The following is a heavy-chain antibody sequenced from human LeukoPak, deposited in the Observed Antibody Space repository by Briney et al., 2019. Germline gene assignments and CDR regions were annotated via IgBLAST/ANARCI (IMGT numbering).Heavy chain of an antibody. J-gene: IGHJ4*02. CDR2: IYYSGST. CDR1: GISISSSSYY. Sequence: SETLSLTCTVSGISISSSSYYWGWIRQPPGKGLEWIGYIYYSGSTNYNPSLKSRVTISVDTSKNQFSLKLSSVTAADTAVYYCARHQGIAALRWGQGTLVIVSS. V-gene: IGHV4-61*05. CDR3: ARHQGIAALR. D-gene: IGHD6-13*01.